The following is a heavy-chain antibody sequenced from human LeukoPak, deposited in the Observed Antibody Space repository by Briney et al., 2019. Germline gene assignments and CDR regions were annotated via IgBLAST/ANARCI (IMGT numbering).Heavy chain of an antibody. J-gene: IGHJ6*04. Sequence: SETLSPTCAVSGYSISSGYYWGWIRQPPGKGLEWIGSIYHSGSTLYNPSLKSRVTISVDTSKTQFSLNLSSVTAADTAVYYCARDTGSSSGGGSGMDVWGKGTTVTVSS. D-gene: IGHD6-13*01. CDR2: IYHSGST. CDR3: ARDTGSSSGGGSGMDV. V-gene: IGHV4-38-2*02. CDR1: GYSISSGYY.